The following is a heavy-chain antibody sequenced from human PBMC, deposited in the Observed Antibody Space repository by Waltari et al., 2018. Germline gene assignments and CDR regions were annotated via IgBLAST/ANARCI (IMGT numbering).Heavy chain of an antibody. CDR1: GFSFSDYS. V-gene: IGHV3-11*01. CDR3: ARGFSCSDTTCLAHDY. J-gene: IGHJ4*02. D-gene: IGHD2-2*01. Sequence: QVQLVESGGGLVKPGGSLRLSCTASGFSFSDYSMTWIRQATGKGLEWIYYMKGGVSAIHYADSVTGRFTISRDNAKHSLYLQMNSLRADDTAVYYCARGFSCSDTTCLAHDYWGQGILVTVSS. CDR2: MKGGVSAI.